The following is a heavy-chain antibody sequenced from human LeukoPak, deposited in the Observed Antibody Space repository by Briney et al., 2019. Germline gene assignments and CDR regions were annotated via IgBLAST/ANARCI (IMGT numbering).Heavy chain of an antibody. CDR2: INHSGST. CDR1: GGSFSGYY. Sequence: SETLSLTCAVCGGSFSGYYWSWIRQPPGKGLEWIGEINHSGSTNYNPSLKSRVTISVDTSKNQFSLKLSSVTAADTAVYYCARILPSRWGQGTLVTVSS. J-gene: IGHJ4*02. CDR3: ARILPSR. V-gene: IGHV4-34*01. D-gene: IGHD2-15*01.